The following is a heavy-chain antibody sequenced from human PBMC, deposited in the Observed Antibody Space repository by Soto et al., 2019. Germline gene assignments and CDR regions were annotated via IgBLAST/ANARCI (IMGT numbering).Heavy chain of an antibody. V-gene: IGHV3-11*01. CDR3: ARVEFGYNSHLDC. Sequence: GGSLRLSCVASGFAFADYSMNWIRQYPGKGLEWVSYINNVGETICYADSVKGRFTVSRDNAKHSLFLQMTALRAEDNAIYFCARVEFGYNSHLDCWGRGALVTVSS. CDR2: INNVGETI. D-gene: IGHD6-25*01. CDR1: GFAFADYS. J-gene: IGHJ4*02.